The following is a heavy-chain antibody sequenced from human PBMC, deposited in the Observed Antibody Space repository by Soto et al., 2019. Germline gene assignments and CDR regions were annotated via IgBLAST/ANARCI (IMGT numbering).Heavy chain of an antibody. Sequence: GGSLRLSCAASGFSFSTYAMHWVRQTPGKGLEWVAVISYDGDHKYSTDSVKGRFTISRVNSKNTLYLLMNRLRSEDTAVYYCAKEYYYDSSGPLVVDYWGQGTLVTVSS. J-gene: IGHJ4*02. CDR3: AKEYYYDSSGPLVVDY. V-gene: IGHV3-30-3*01. CDR2: ISYDGDHK. D-gene: IGHD3-22*01. CDR1: GFSFSTYA.